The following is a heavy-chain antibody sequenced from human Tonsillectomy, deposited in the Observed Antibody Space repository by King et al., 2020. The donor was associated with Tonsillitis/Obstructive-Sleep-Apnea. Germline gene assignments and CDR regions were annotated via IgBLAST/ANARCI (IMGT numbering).Heavy chain of an antibody. D-gene: IGHD6-19*01. V-gene: IGHV3-30*04. J-gene: IGHJ4*02. CDR3: AREIGSSGWYPHFDY. CDR2: ISYDGSKK. Sequence: VQLVESGGGVVQPGRSLRLSCAASGFTFSSYAMHWVRQAPGKGLEWVAVISYDGSKKYYTASVKGRFTISRDNSKNMLYVQMNSLRGEDAAVYYCAREIGSSGWYPHFDYWGQGTLVTVSS. CDR1: GFTFSSYA.